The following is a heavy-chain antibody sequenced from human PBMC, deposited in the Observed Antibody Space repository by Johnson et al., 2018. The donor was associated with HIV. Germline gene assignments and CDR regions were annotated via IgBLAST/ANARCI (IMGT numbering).Heavy chain of an antibody. V-gene: IGHV3-7*03. CDR2: INQDGSDK. CDR1: GFTFSNHH. Sequence: VQLVESGGGLVQPGGSLRLSCAVSGFTFSNHHMTWVRQAPGKGLEWVANINQDGSDKYYVDSVKGRFTISRDNAQNSLYLQMNSLRAEDTAFYYCAARYWPPIRAAFDMWGQGTMVTVSS. CDR3: AARYWPPIRAAFDM. J-gene: IGHJ3*02. D-gene: IGHD2-8*02.